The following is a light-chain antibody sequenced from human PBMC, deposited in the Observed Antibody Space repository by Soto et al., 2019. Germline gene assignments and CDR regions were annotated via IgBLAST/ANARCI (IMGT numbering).Light chain of an antibody. CDR1: QSVSSSY. CDR2: GAS. Sequence: EIVLTQSPCTLSLSPGERATVSCSASQSVSSSYLAWYQQKPGQAPRLLIYGASSRATGIPDRFSGSGSGTDFTLTISRLEPEDFAVYYCQQYGSSPWTFGQGTKVDIK. CDR3: QQYGSSPWT. J-gene: IGKJ1*01. V-gene: IGKV3-20*01.